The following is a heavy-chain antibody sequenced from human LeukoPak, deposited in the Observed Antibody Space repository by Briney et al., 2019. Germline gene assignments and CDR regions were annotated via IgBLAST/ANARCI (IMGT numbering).Heavy chain of an antibody. CDR3: ARGTGEGYTYGRYYFDY. CDR2: INPNSGVT. D-gene: IGHD5-18*01. CDR1: GYTFTNYD. Sequence: ASVKVSCKASGYTFTNYDINWVRQAPGQGLEWMGWINPNSGVTDYAQNFQGRVTMTRDTSISTAYVELSRLRSDDTAVYYCARGTGEGYTYGRYYFDYWGQGTLVTVSS. V-gene: IGHV1-2*02. J-gene: IGHJ4*02.